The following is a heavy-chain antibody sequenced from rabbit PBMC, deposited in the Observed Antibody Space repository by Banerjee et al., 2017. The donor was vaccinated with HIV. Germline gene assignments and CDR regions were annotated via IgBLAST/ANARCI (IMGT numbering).Heavy chain of an antibody. Sequence: QQQLEESGGGLVKPGGTLKLSCKASGFDFSTYYMIWVRQAPGKGLEWIACIYAGSSGSTYYASWAKGRFTISKTSSTTVTLQMTSLTAADTATYFCARDGAGYAGYSLHLWGPGTLVTVS. D-gene: IGHD7-1*01. CDR3: ARDGAGYAGYSLHL. CDR1: GFDFSTYYM. CDR2: IYAGSSGST. V-gene: IGHV1S45*01. J-gene: IGHJ4*01.